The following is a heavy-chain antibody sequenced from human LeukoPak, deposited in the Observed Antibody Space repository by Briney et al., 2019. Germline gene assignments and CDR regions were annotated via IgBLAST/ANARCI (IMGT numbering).Heavy chain of an antibody. V-gene: IGHV1-18*01. D-gene: IGHD2-15*01. CDR2: ISAYNGNT. Sequence: ASVKVSCKASGYTFTSYGISWVRQAPGQGLEWMGWISAYNGNTNYAQKLQGRVTMTTDTSTCTAYMELRSLRSDDTAVYYCARDRGPYCSGGSCYSIGYWGQGTLVTVSS. CDR1: GYTFTSYG. J-gene: IGHJ4*02. CDR3: ARDRGPYCSGGSCYSIGY.